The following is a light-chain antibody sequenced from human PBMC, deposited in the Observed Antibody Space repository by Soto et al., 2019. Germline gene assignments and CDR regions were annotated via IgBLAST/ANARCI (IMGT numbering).Light chain of an antibody. CDR1: QTINTW. Sequence: DIQMTQSPSTLSASVGDRVTITFRASQTINTWLAWYQQRPGKAPKLLIFDASTLESGVPSRFSGSGSGTEFTLTISSLQPDDFATYYCQQYNTRTFGQGTKVDIQ. J-gene: IGKJ1*01. CDR2: DAS. V-gene: IGKV1-5*01. CDR3: QQYNTRT.